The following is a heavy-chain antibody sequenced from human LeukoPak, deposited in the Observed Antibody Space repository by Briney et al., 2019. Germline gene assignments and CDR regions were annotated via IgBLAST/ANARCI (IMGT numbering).Heavy chain of an antibody. Sequence: GGSLRLSCAASGFPFAPFWMTWVRQAPGKGPEFVATMNRDGSEVAYGNSVRGRFTISRDNAKNSLYLQMYSLRAEDTAVYYCAREDGSGSYLVYWGQGTLVTVSS. CDR2: MNRDGSEV. CDR1: GFPFAPFW. D-gene: IGHD3-10*01. V-gene: IGHV3-7*01. CDR3: AREDGSGSYLVY. J-gene: IGHJ4*02.